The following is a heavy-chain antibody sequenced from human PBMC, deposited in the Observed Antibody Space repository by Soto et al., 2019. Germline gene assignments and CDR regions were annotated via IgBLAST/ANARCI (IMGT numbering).Heavy chain of an antibody. D-gene: IGHD1-20*01. CDR1: GGSINSYY. V-gene: IGHV4-59*01. CDR3: ARGLAGSRYYWYFDL. J-gene: IGHJ2*01. Sequence: QVQLQESGPGLVKPSETLSLICTVSGGSINSYYWSWIRQPPGKGLEWVGYIYYSESPNYNPSLKSRVTISVDTSKNHLSLKLTSVTAADTAVYYCARGLAGSRYYWYFDLWGRGTLVTVSS. CDR2: IYYSESP.